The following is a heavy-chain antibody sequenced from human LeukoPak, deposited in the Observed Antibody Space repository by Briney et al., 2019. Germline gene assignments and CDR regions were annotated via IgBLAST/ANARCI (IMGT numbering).Heavy chain of an antibody. CDR3: ARDQGRRTFDY. V-gene: IGHV1-18*04. CDR2: ISAYNGNT. J-gene: IGHJ4*02. CDR1: GYTFTSYG. Sequence: EAAVKVSFKASGYTFTSYGISWVRQAPGQGLEWMGWISAYNGNTNYAQKLQGRVTMTTDTSTSTAYMELRSLRSDDTAVYYCARDQGRRTFDYWGQGTLVTVSS.